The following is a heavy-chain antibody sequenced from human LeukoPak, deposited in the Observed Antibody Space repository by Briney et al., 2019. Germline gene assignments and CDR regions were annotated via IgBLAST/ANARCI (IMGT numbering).Heavy chain of an antibody. V-gene: IGHV3-9*03. CDR2: ISWNSGNI. CDR1: GFTFDDYA. J-gene: IGHJ4*02. Sequence: GRSLRLSCAASGFTFDDYAMHWVRQAPGKGLEWVSGISWNSGNIGYADSVKGRFTISRDNAKNSLYLQMNSLRAEDMALYYCAAAVAGYFDYWGQGTLVTVSS. CDR3: AAAVAGYFDY. D-gene: IGHD6-19*01.